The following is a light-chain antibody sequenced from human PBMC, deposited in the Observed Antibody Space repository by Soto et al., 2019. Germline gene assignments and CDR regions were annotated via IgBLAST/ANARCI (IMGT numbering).Light chain of an antibody. V-gene: IGLV2-11*01. Sequence: QSALTQPRSVSGSPGQSRTISCTGTSSDVGTYDFVSWYQQHPGKAPRLMIFDVSERPSGVPDRFSGSKSGNTASLTISGLQAEDEADYYCCLYAVTFYVFGTGTKVTVL. CDR3: CLYAVTFYV. J-gene: IGLJ1*01. CDR1: SSDVGTYDF. CDR2: DVS.